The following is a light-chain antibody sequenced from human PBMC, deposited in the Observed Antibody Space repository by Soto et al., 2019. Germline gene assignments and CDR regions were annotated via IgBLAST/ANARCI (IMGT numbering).Light chain of an antibody. CDR3: HQFGSSLT. CDR1: QSVSSSF. Sequence: EILLTQSPATLSLSPGEGATLSCRASQSVSSSFLAWYQQQPGQAPRLLIYATSRRAPGIPDRVSGSGSGTDFTLTISRLEPEDFAVYYCHQFGSSLTFGQGTKVDIK. J-gene: IGKJ1*01. CDR2: ATS. V-gene: IGKV3-20*01.